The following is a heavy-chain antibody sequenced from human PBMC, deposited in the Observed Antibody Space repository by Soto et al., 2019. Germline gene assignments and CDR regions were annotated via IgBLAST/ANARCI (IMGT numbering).Heavy chain of an antibody. J-gene: IGHJ6*03. D-gene: IGHD4-17*01. V-gene: IGHV3-23*01. CDR1: GFTFSSYA. CDR2: ISGSGGST. Sequence: GGSLRLSCAASGFTFSSYAMSWVRQAPGKGLEWVSAISGSGGSTYYADSVKGRFTISRDNSKNTLYLQMNSLGAEDTAVYYCARTTGRRGGANYYYYYMDVWGKGTTVTVSS. CDR3: ARTTGRRGGANYYYYYMDV.